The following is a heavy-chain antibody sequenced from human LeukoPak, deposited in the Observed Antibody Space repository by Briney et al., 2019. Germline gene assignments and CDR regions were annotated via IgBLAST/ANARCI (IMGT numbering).Heavy chain of an antibody. CDR1: GGSFSGHY. V-gene: IGHV4-34*01. CDR3: ARVLRRFDP. J-gene: IGHJ5*02. CDR2: INHSGST. Sequence: SETLSLTCAVYGGSFSGHYWSWVRQPPGKGLEWIGEINHSGSTNYNPSLKSRVTISVDTSKNQFSLKLSSVTAADTAVYYCARVLRRFDPWGQGTLVTVSS.